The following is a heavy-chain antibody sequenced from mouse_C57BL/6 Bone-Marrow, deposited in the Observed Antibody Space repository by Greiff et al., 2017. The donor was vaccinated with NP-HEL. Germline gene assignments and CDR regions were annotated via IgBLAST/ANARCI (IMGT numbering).Heavy chain of an antibody. J-gene: IGHJ1*03. CDR3: ARHEWAFITTVVAPVGYFDV. V-gene: IGHV1-62-2*01. CDR2: FYPGSGSI. CDR1: GYTFTEYT. Sequence: QVHVKQSGAELVKPGASVKLSCKASGYTFTEYTIHWVKQRSGQGLEWIGWFYPGSGSIKYNEKFKDKATLTADKSSSTVYMELSRLTSEDSAVYFCARHEWAFITTVVAPVGYFDVWGTGTTVTVSS. D-gene: IGHD1-1*01.